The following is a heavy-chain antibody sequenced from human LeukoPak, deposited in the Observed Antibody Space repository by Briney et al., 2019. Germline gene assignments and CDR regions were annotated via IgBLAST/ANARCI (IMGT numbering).Heavy chain of an antibody. J-gene: IGHJ4*02. CDR1: GFTFSSYA. V-gene: IGHV3-23*01. Sequence: GGSLRLSCAASGFTFSSYAMSWVRQAPGKGLEWVSAISGSGGSTYYADSVKGRFTISRDNSKNTLYLQMNSLRAEDTAVYYCAKPSSGWWEGEYFDYWRQGTLVTVSS. D-gene: IGHD6-19*01. CDR2: ISGSGGST. CDR3: AKPSSGWWEGEYFDY.